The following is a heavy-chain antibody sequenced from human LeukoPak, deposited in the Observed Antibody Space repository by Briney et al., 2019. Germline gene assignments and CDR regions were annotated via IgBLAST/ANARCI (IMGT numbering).Heavy chain of an antibody. CDR3: AINSGGSVDN. V-gene: IGHV4-39*07. CDR2: IYYSGST. J-gene: IGHJ4*02. D-gene: IGHD2-15*01. CDR1: GGSISSSSYY. Sequence: SETLSLTCTVSGGSISSSSYYWGWIRQPPGKGLEWIGSIYYSGSTYYNPSLKSRVTISIDTSKNQFSLRLNSVTTADTAVYYCAINSGGSVDNWGQGTPVTVSS.